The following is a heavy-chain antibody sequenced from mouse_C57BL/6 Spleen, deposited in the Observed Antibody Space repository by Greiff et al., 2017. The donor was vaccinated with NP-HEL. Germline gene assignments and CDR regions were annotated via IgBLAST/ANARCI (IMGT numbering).Heavy chain of an antibody. D-gene: IGHD2-4*01. V-gene: IGHV1-55*01. CDR2: IYPGSGST. J-gene: IGHJ2*01. Sequence: QVQLQQSGAELVKPGASVKMSCKASGYTFTSYWITWVKQRPGQGLEWIGDIYPGSGSTNYNEKFKSKATLTVDTSSSTAYMQLSSLTSEDSAVYYCARTPSYYDFPFDYWGQGTTLTVSS. CDR3: ARTPSYYDFPFDY. CDR1: GYTFTSYW.